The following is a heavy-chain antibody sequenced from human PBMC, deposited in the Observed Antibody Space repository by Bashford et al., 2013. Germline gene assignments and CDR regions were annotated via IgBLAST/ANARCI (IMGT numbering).Heavy chain of an antibody. D-gene: IGHD6-19*01. CDR3: ARRGVQQCLDHLFYGMDV. Sequence: GESLKISCKGSGYSFTNYWIGWVRQMPGKGLEWMGIIHPGDSDTRYSPSFQGQVTISVDKSISTAYLQWSSLKASDTAMYYCARRGVQQCLDHLFYGMDVWGQGTTVTVSS. CDR1: GYSFTNYW. J-gene: IGHJ6*02. CDR2: IHPGDSDT. V-gene: IGHV5-51*01.